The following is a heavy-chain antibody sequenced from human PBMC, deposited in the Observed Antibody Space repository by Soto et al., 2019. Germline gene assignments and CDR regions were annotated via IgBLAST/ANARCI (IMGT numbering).Heavy chain of an antibody. J-gene: IGHJ4*02. CDR2: ISGSGGST. V-gene: IGHV3-23*01. CDR3: AKDRKQLAPPGNPFDY. CDR1: GFTFSSYA. D-gene: IGHD6-13*01. Sequence: GGSLRLSCAASGFTFSSYAISWVRQAPGKGLEWVSAISGSGGSTYYADSVKGRFTISRDNSKNTLYLQMNSLRAEDTAVYYCAKDRKQLAPPGNPFDYWGQGTLVTVSS.